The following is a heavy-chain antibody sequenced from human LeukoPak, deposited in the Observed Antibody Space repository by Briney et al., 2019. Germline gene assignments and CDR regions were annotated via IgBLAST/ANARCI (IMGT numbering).Heavy chain of an antibody. J-gene: IGHJ4*02. V-gene: IGHV5-51*01. CDR1: GYSFTSYW. Sequence: GESLKISCKGSGYSFTSYWIGWVRQVPGKDLGWMGIIYPGDSDTAYSPSFQGQVTVSADKSITTAYLQWSSLKASDTAMYYCARRGRYSYGSYFDYWGQGTLVTVSS. CDR3: ARRGRYSYGSYFDY. D-gene: IGHD5-18*01. CDR2: IYPGDSDT.